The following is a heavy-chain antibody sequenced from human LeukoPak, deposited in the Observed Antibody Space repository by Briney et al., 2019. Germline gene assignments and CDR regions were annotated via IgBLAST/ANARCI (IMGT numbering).Heavy chain of an antibody. D-gene: IGHD1-1*01. CDR2: ISSSSSYI. CDR1: GFTFNSYS. V-gene: IGHV3-21*01. CDR3: ASGFTGTFTDY. Sequence: GGSLRLSCAASGFTFNSYSMNWVRQAPGKGLEWVSSISSSSSYIYYADSVKGRFTISRDNAKNSLYLQMNSLRAEDTAVYYCASGFTGTFTDYWGQGTLVTVSS. J-gene: IGHJ4*02.